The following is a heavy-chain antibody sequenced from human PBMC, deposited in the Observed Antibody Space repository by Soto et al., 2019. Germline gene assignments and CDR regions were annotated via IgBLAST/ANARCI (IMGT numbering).Heavy chain of an antibody. CDR2: ISYDGSNK. CDR1: GFTFSSYA. Sequence: QVQLVESGGGVVQPGRSLRLSCAAPGFTFSSYAMHWVRQAPGKGLEWVAVISYDGSNKYYADSVKGRFTISRDNSKNTLYLQMNSLRAEDTAVYYCARSPPPPIYGDYWYFDLWGRGTLVTVSS. D-gene: IGHD4-17*01. V-gene: IGHV3-30-3*01. J-gene: IGHJ2*01. CDR3: ARSPPPPIYGDYWYFDL.